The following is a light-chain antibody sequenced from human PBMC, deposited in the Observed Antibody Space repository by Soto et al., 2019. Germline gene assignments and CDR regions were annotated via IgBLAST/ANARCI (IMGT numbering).Light chain of an antibody. J-gene: IGLJ1*01. Sequence: QSALTQPASVSGSPGQSITISCTGTSSDVGGYNYGSWDQHHPGKAPKLMIYDVRNRPSGVSNRFSGSKSGNTASLTISGLQPEDEADYYCSSYTTSNTRQIVLGTGTKVTVL. CDR1: SSDVGGYNY. V-gene: IGLV2-14*03. CDR3: SSYTTSNTRQIV. CDR2: DVR.